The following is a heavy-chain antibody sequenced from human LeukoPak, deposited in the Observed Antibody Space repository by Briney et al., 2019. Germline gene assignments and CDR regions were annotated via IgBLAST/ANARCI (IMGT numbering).Heavy chain of an antibody. CDR3: AKAYSGSHRGAFDV. CDR1: GFTFSSSA. CDR2: ISGGGSNT. D-gene: IGHD1-26*01. J-gene: IGHJ3*01. V-gene: IGHV3-23*01. Sequence: GGSLRLSCAASGFTFSSSAMSWVRQAPGKGLEWVSTISGGGSNTYYADSVQGRFTISRDNSKSTLYLQMNSLRADDTAVYYCAKAYSGSHRGAFDVRGQGTMVTVSS.